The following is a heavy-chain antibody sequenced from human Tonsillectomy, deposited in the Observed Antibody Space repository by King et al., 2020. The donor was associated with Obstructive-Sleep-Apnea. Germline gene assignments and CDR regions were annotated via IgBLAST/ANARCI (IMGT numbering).Heavy chain of an antibody. CDR2: INPNSGGT. Sequence: VQLVESGAEVKKPGASVKVSCKTSGYTFTDYWIHWVRQAPGQGLEWMGWINPNSGGTSYAQKFQGRVTMTRDTSINTAYMELSRLRSDDSAVYYCASIDQFDYWGQGTLVTVSS. V-gene: IGHV1-2*02. J-gene: IGHJ4*02. D-gene: IGHD2-15*01. CDR1: GYTFTDYW. CDR3: ASIDQFDY.